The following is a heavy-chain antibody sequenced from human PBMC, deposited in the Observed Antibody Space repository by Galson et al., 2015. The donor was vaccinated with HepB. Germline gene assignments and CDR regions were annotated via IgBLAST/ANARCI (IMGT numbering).Heavy chain of an antibody. V-gene: IGHV3-33*01. CDR3: ARDLARTQLGMDV. Sequence: LRLSCAASGFTFSDYGMHWVRQAPGKGLEWVAVTWFDGRNQYHADSVKGRFTISRDNSKNTLYLQMNSLRAEDTAVYYCARDLARTQLGMDVWGQGTAVTVSS. D-gene: IGHD3-10*01. CDR2: TWFDGRNQ. J-gene: IGHJ6*02. CDR1: GFTFSDYG.